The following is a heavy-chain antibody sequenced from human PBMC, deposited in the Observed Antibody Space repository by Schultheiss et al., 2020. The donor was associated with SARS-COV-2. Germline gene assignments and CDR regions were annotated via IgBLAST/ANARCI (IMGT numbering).Heavy chain of an antibody. J-gene: IGHJ3*02. CDR1: GFTFSSYA. Sequence: GGSLRLSCAASGFTFSSYAMSWVRQAPGKGLEWVSYISSSSSTIYYADSVKGRFTISRDNSKNTLYLQMNSLRAEDTAVYYCAKESSLSSSSWHDAFDIWGQGTMVTVSS. CDR3: AKESSLSSSSWHDAFDI. V-gene: IGHV3-48*01. CDR2: ISSSSSTI. D-gene: IGHD6-13*01.